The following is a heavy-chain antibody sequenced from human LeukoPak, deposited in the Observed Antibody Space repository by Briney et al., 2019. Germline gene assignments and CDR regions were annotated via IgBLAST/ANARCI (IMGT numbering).Heavy chain of an antibody. CDR1: GFTFDEYA. J-gene: IGHJ3*02. CDR2: ISGDGATT. Sequence: GGSLRLSCAASGFTFDEYATHWVRQAPGKGLEWVSLISGDGATTYYAPSVKGRVTVSRDNNKNSLFLQMNNLRTEDSALYYCAKDLSMVFDAFNIWGQGTLVTVSS. CDR3: AKDLSMVFDAFNI. V-gene: IGHV3-43*02. D-gene: IGHD4/OR15-4a*01.